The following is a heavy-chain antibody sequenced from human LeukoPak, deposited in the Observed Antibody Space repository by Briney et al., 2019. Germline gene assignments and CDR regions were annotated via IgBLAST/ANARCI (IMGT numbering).Heavy chain of an antibody. Sequence: GGSLRFSCAASRFSFSRYAMSGVRQAPGKGLEWVSAISGSGGSTYYVDSVKGRFTISRDNSKNTLYLQMNSLRAEDTAVYYCAKASYSTGWDYGMDVWGQGTTATVSS. J-gene: IGHJ6*02. CDR1: RFSFSRYA. V-gene: IGHV3-23*01. CDR3: AKASYSTGWDYGMDV. CDR2: ISGSGGST. D-gene: IGHD6-19*01.